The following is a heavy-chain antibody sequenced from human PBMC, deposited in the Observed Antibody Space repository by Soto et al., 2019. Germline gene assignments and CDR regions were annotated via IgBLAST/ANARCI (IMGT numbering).Heavy chain of an antibody. CDR1: GFTFRDYE. CDR2: ISSSGTTI. V-gene: IGHV3-48*03. Sequence: EVQLVDSGGGLVQPGGSLRLSCAASGFTFRDYEMHWVRQAPGKGLQWVSYISSSGTTIYYSESVKGRFTISRDTAKNSLYLQLSGLRADDTAVYYCARRIWDPAVVAVATRGAFDVWGQGTMVSVSS. J-gene: IGHJ3*01. CDR3: ARRIWDPAVVAVATRGAFDV. D-gene: IGHD2-15*01.